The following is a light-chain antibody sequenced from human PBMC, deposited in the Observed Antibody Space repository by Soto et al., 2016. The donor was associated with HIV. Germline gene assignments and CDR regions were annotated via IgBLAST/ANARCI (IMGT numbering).Light chain of an antibody. CDR3: QVWDSGSDHWV. Sequence: SYVPTQPPSVSVAPGKTARITCGGNNIGSKSVHWYQQKPGQAPVLVVYDDTDRPSGTPERFSGSNSGNTATLTISRVEAGDEADYYCQVWDSGSDHWVFGGGTKLTVL. J-gene: IGLJ3*02. V-gene: IGLV3-21*03. CDR2: DDT. CDR1: NIGSKS.